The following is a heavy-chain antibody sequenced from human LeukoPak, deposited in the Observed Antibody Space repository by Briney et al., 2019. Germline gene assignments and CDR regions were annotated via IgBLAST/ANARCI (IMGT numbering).Heavy chain of an antibody. CDR2: IYSGDYT. CDR3: ARSIMGIGDY. D-gene: IGHD2-8*01. V-gene: IGHV3-66*01. Sequence: PGGSLRLSCAASGSTVSSNYMSWVRQAPGKGLEWVSVIYSGDYTHYADSVKGRFTISRDNSKNTLYLQMNSLRAEDTAVYYCARSIMGIGDYWGQGTLVTVSS. CDR1: GSTVSSNY. J-gene: IGHJ4*02.